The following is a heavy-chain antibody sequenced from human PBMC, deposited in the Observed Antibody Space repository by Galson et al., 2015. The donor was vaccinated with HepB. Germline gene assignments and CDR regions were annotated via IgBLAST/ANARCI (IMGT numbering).Heavy chain of an antibody. V-gene: IGHV3-33*08. CDR1: GFTFSSYG. CDR3: ASTEGLLFPPGGT. D-gene: IGHD2-21*02. CDR2: IWYDGSNK. J-gene: IGHJ5*02. Sequence: SLRLSCAASGFTFSSYGVHWVRQAPGKGLEWVAVIWYDGSNKYYADSVKGRFTISRDNSKNTLYLQMNSLRAEDTAVYYCASTEGLLFPPGGTWGQGTLVTVSS.